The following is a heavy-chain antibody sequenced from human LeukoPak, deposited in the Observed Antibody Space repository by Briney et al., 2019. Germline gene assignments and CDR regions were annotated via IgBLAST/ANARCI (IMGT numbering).Heavy chain of an antibody. V-gene: IGHV1-18*01. Sequence: ASVKVSCKASGYTFTSYGISRVRQAPGQGLEWMGWISAYNGNTNYARKLQGRVTMTTDTSTSTAYMELRSLRSDDTAVYYCARATVMIVPAAATMGDYWGQGTLVTVSS. CDR2: ISAYNGNT. J-gene: IGHJ4*02. D-gene: IGHD2-2*01. CDR3: ARATVMIVPAAATMGDY. CDR1: GYTFTSYG.